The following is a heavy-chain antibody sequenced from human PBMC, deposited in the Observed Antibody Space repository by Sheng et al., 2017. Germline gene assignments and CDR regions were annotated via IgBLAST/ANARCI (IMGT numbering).Heavy chain of an antibody. CDR2: IWYDGSNK. J-gene: IGHJ6*02. Sequence: QVQLVESGGGVVQPGRSLRLSCAASGFTFSSYGMHWVRQAPGKGLEWVAVIWYDGSNKYYADSVKGRFTISRDNSKNTLYLQMNSLRAEDTAVYYCARTRAYYDILKGMDVWGQGT. CDR3: ARTRAYYDILKGMDV. D-gene: IGHD3-9*01. V-gene: IGHV3-33*01. CDR1: GFTFSSYG.